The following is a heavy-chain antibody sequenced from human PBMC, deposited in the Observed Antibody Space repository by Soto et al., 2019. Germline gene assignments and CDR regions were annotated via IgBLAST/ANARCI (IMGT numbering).Heavy chain of an antibody. D-gene: IGHD3-9*01. CDR1: GGSISSSSYY. V-gene: IGHV4-39*01. Sequence: SETLSLTCTVSGGSISSSSYYWGWIRQPPGKGLEWIGSIYYSGSTYYNPSLKSRVTISVDTSKNQFSLKLSSVTAADTAVYYCARSAYDILTGYYTPLLDYWGQGTLVTVSS. CDR2: IYYSGST. J-gene: IGHJ4*02. CDR3: ARSAYDILTGYYTPLLDY.